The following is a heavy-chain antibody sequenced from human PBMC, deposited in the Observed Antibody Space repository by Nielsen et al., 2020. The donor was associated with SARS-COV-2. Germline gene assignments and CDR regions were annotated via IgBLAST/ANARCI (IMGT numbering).Heavy chain of an antibody. CDR2: ISASRIYI. Sequence: GESLKISCAASGFTFSSYEMNWVRQAPGKGLEWVSSISASRIYIFYADSVKGRFTISRNNAKNSVFLQLTGLRAEDTAVYYCARVERGYSYGVWGQGTTVTVSS. J-gene: IGHJ6*02. CDR3: ARVERGYSYGV. V-gene: IGHV3-21*01. CDR1: GFTFSSYE. D-gene: IGHD5-18*01.